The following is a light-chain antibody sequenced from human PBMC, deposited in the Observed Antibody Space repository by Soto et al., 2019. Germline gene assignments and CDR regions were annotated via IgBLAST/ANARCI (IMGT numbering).Light chain of an antibody. J-gene: IGKJ1*01. V-gene: IGKV1-39*01. Sequence: IQMTQSPSSLSESVGARVTITCRASQTITRYLSWYQQKPGKAPNFLISAASTLQAGVPPRFSGSESGTELALTISSLQPEDFATYYCQHTYSSPWTVGQGTKVDIK. CDR1: QTITRY. CDR2: AAS. CDR3: QHTYSSPWT.